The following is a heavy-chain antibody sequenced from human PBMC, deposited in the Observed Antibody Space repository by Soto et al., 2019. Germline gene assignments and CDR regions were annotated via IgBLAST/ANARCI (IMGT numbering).Heavy chain of an antibody. D-gene: IGHD6-13*01. Sequence: QVQLVQSGAEVKKPGASVKVSCKASGYTFTSYAMHCVRQAPGQRLEWMGWINAGNGNTKYSQKFQGRVTITRDTSASTAYMELSSLRSEDTAVYYCARSWYDGPWGMDVWGQGTTVTVSS. CDR3: ARSWYDGPWGMDV. CDR2: INAGNGNT. CDR1: GYTFTSYA. J-gene: IGHJ6*02. V-gene: IGHV1-3*01.